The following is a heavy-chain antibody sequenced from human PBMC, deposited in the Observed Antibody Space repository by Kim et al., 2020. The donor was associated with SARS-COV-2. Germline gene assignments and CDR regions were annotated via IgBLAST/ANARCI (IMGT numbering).Heavy chain of an antibody. V-gene: IGHV3-30*18. CDR2: ISYDGSNK. CDR1: GFTFSSYG. D-gene: IGHD6-13*01. CDR3: AKEGYGSSWYDYYYYGMDV. Sequence: GGSLRLSCAASGFTFSSYGMHWVRQAPGKGLEWVAVISYDGSNKYYADSVKGRFTISRDNSKNTLYLQMNSLRAEDTAVYYCAKEGYGSSWYDYYYYGMDVWGQGTTVTVSS. J-gene: IGHJ6*02.